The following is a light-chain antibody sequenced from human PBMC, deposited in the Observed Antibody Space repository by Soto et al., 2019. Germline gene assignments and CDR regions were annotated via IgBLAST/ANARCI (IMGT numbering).Light chain of an antibody. CDR1: SSDVGGYNY. Sequence: QSALTQPPSASGSPGQSVTISRTGTSSDVGGYNYVSWYQQHPGKAPKLMIYEVSKRPPGVPDRFSGSKSGNTASLTVSGLQAEDEADYYCSSYAGSNNLVFGGGTKLTVL. CDR2: EVS. CDR3: SSYAGSNNLV. V-gene: IGLV2-8*01. J-gene: IGLJ2*01.